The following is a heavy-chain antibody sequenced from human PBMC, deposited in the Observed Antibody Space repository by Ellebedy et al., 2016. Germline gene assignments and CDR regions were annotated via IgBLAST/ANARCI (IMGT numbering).Heavy chain of an antibody. Sequence: GGSLRLSXAASGFTVSSNYMSWVRQAPGKGLEWVSVIYSGGSTYYADSVKGRFTISRDNSKNTLYLQMNSLRAEDTAVYYCASGLITIAEGAFDIWGQGTMVTVSS. CDR3: ASGLITIAEGAFDI. J-gene: IGHJ3*02. CDR1: GFTVSSNY. V-gene: IGHV3-66*01. CDR2: IYSGGST. D-gene: IGHD3-3*01.